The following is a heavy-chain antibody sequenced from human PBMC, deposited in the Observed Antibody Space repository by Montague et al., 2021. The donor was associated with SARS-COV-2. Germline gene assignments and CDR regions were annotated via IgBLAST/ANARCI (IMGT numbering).Heavy chain of an antibody. Sequence: CAISGDSVAGDSAAWNWVRQSPSRGLEWLGRTYYRSNWYNDYAVSVKSRITIKSDTSKNQISLQLNSVTPEDTAVYYCARDLRWRYGYGMDVWGQGTTVTVSS. J-gene: IGHJ6*02. D-gene: IGHD3-16*01. CDR1: GDSVAGDSAA. V-gene: IGHV6-1*01. CDR3: ARDLRWRYGYGMDV. CDR2: TYYRSNWYN.